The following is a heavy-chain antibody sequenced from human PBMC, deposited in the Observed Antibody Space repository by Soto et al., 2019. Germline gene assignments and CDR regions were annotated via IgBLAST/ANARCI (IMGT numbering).Heavy chain of an antibody. D-gene: IGHD3-10*01. J-gene: IGHJ4*02. V-gene: IGHV3-21*01. CDR1: GFTFSSYS. CDR2: ISSSSSYI. CDR3: ARDKPEFSGAGYFDY. Sequence: GGSLRLSCAASGFTFSSYSMNWVRQAPGKGLEWVSSISSSSSYIYYADSVKGRFTISRDNAKNSLYLQMNSLRAEDTAVYYCARDKPEFSGAGYFDYWGQGTLVTVSS.